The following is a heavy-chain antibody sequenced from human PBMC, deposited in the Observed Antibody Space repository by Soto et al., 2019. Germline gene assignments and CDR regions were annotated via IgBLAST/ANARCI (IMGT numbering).Heavy chain of an antibody. CDR3: ARGPYYDFWSGYLDY. J-gene: IGHJ4*02. D-gene: IGHD3-3*01. V-gene: IGHV3-33*01. CDR1: GFTFSSYG. Sequence: QVQLVESGGGVVQPGRSLRLSCAASGFTFSSYGMHWVRQAPGKGLEWVAVIWYDGSNKYYADSVKGRFTISRDNSKNTLYLQMNSLRAEDTAVYYCARGPYYDFWSGYLDYWGQGTLVTVSS. CDR2: IWYDGSNK.